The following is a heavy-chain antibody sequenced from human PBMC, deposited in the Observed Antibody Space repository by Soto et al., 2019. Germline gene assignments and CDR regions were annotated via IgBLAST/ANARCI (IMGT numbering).Heavy chain of an antibody. CDR1: GFSFSDSY. CDR2: TTRSDSAK. CDR3: ARVGLFQEAMDV. V-gene: IGHV3-11*01. D-gene: IGHD3-10*02. Sequence: GGSLRLSCAASGFSFSDSYMSWIRQAPGKGLEWVSYTTRSDSAKYYADSVKGRFTISRDNGKNSLFLQMNSLRAEDTAVYYCARVGLFQEAMDVWGQGTTVTVSS. J-gene: IGHJ6*02.